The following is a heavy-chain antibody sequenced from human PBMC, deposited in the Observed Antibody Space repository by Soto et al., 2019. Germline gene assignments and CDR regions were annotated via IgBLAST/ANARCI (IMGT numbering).Heavy chain of an antibody. CDR1: GYTFTSYD. CDR3: ARGTYYYDSSLSAFDI. D-gene: IGHD3-22*01. Sequence: ASVKVSCKASGYTFTSYDINCVRQATGQVLEWMGWMNPNSGNTGYAQKFQGRVTMTRNTSISTAYMELSSLRSEDTAVYYCARGTYYYDSSLSAFDIWGQGTMVTVSS. CDR2: MNPNSGNT. V-gene: IGHV1-8*01. J-gene: IGHJ3*02.